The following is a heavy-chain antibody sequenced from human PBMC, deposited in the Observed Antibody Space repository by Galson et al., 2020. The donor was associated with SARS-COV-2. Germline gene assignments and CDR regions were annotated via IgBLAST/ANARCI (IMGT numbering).Heavy chain of an antibody. J-gene: IGHJ5*02. Sequence: ASVKVSCKVSGYTLTELSMHWVRQAPGKGLEWMGGFDPEDGETIYAQKFQGRVTMTEDTSTDTAYMELSSLRSEDTAVYYWATSPGSYSVGWFDPWGQGTLVTVSS. V-gene: IGHV1-24*01. CDR3: ATSPGSYSVGWFDP. CDR1: GYTLTELS. CDR2: FDPEDGET. D-gene: IGHD1-26*01.